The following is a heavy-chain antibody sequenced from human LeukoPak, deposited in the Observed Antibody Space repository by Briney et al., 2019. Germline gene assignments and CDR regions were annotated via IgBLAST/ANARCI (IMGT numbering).Heavy chain of an antibody. CDR2: ISYDGSNK. D-gene: IGHD6-13*01. J-gene: IGHJ4*02. CDR3: AKEMGHRLQTIAAAGTGY. V-gene: IGHV3-30-3*01. CDR1: GFTFSSYA. Sequence: GRSLRLSCAASGFTFSSYAMHWVRQAPGKGLEWVAVISYDGSNKYYADSVKGRFTISRDNSKNTLYLQMNSLRAEDTAVYYCAKEMGHRLQTIAAAGTGYWGQGTLVTVSS.